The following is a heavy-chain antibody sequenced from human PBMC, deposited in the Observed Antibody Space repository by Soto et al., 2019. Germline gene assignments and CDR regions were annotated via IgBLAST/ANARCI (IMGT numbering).Heavy chain of an antibody. CDR1: GGSISSYY. J-gene: IGHJ5*02. Sequence: PSETLSLTCTVSGGSISSYYWSWIRQPPGKGLEWIGYIYYSGSTNYNPSLKSRVTISVDTSKNQFSLKLSSVTAADTAVYYCARTEHNYDFWSGYYLNWFDPWGQGTLVTVSS. CDR2: IYYSGST. CDR3: ARTEHNYDFWSGYYLNWFDP. V-gene: IGHV4-59*01. D-gene: IGHD3-3*01.